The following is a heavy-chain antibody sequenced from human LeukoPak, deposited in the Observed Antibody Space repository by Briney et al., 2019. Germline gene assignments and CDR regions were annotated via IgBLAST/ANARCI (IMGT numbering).Heavy chain of an antibody. CDR1: GGSLSSYY. Sequence: SETLSLTCTVSGGSLSSYYWSWIRQPAGKGLEWIGRIYTSGSTNYNPSLKSRVTISVETSKNKFSLKLSSVTAADTAVYYCARDRGFPRGEYYFDYWGQGTLVTVSS. J-gene: IGHJ4*02. CDR3: ARDRGFPRGEYYFDY. CDR2: IYTSGST. D-gene: IGHD3-10*01. V-gene: IGHV4-4*07.